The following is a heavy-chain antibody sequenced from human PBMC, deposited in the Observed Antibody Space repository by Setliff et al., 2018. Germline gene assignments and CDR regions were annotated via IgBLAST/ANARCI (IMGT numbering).Heavy chain of an antibody. Sequence: PSETLSLTCAVYGGSFNVYFWSWIRQPPGKGLEWIGEISHNGDTNYNPSLKSRVAMSVDTSKNQFSLKVRSATAADTAVYYCARVRLIQGYYEFDYWGQGTLVTVSS. CDR1: GGSFNVYF. J-gene: IGHJ4*02. CDR3: ARVRLIQGYYEFDY. D-gene: IGHD3-16*01. V-gene: IGHV4-34*01. CDR2: ISHNGDT.